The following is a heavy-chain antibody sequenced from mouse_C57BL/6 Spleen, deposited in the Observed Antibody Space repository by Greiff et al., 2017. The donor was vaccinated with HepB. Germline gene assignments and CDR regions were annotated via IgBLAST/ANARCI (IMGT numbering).Heavy chain of an antibody. CDR3: ARGGYDEDAMDY. D-gene: IGHD2-2*01. CDR1: GYTFTSYW. J-gene: IGHJ4*01. V-gene: IGHV1-64*01. Sequence: QVHVKQSGAELVKPGASVKLSCKASGYTFTSYWMHWVKQRPGQGLEWIGMIHPNSGSTNYNEKFKSKATLTVDKSSSTAYMQLSSLTSEDSAVYYCARGGYDEDAMDYWGQGTSVTVSS. CDR2: IHPNSGST.